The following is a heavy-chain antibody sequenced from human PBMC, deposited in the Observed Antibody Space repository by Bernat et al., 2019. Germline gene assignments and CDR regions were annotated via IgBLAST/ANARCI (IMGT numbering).Heavy chain of an antibody. J-gene: IGHJ6*02. CDR1: GGTFSSYT. CDR3: ARDKLLPQYYYYGMDV. Sequence: QVQLVQSGAEVKKPGSSVKVSCKASGGTFSSYTISWVRQAPGQGLEWMGRIIPILGIANYAQKFQGRVTITADKSTSTAYMELSSLRSEDTAVYYCARDKLLPQYYYYGMDVWGQGTTVTVSS. V-gene: IGHV1-69*08. CDR2: IIPILGIA. D-gene: IGHD2-15*01.